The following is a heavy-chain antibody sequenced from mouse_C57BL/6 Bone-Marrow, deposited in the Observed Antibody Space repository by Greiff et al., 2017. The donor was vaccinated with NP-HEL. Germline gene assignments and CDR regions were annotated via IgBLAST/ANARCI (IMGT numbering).Heavy chain of an antibody. D-gene: IGHD3-3*01. V-gene: IGHV1-81*01. J-gene: IGHJ4*01. CDR1: GYTFTSYG. CDR3: AREGPWAMDD. Sequence: LVESGAELARPGASVKLSCKASGYTFTSYGISWVKQRTGQGLEWIGEIYPRSGNTYYNEKFKGKATLTADKSSSTAYMELRSLTSEDSAVYFCAREGPWAMDDWGQGTSVTVSS. CDR2: IYPRSGNT.